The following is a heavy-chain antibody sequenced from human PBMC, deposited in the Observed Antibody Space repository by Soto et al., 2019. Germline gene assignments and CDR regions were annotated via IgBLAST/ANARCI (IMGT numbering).Heavy chain of an antibody. J-gene: IGHJ4*02. Sequence: SVKVSCKASGGTFSSYAISWLRQAPGQGLEWMGGFIPVFDSPGYAQKFQGRVTISADESTSTSFIELSSLRSEDTAVYYCARPLTLPGYVYAVFDFWGQASLVT. V-gene: IGHV1-69*13. CDR3: ARPLTLPGYVYAVFDF. CDR1: GGTFSSYA. CDR2: FIPVFDSP. D-gene: IGHD2-2*01.